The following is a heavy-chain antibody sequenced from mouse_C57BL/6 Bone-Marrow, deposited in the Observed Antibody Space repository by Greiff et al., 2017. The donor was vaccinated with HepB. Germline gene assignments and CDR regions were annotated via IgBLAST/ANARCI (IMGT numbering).Heavy chain of an antibody. Sequence: QVQLQQSGAELVRPGASVKLSCKASGYTFTDYYINWVKQRPGQGLEWIARIYPGSGNTYYNEKFKGKATLTAEKSSSTAYMQLSSLTSEDSAFYFCARSGLAQATPMDYWGQGTSVTVSS. J-gene: IGHJ4*01. V-gene: IGHV1-76*01. CDR3: ARSGLAQATPMDY. D-gene: IGHD3-2*02. CDR2: IYPGSGNT. CDR1: GYTFTDYY.